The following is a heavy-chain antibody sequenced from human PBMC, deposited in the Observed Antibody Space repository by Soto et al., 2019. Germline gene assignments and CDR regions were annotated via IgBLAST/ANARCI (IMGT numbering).Heavy chain of an antibody. CDR2: INPKSGGT. V-gene: IGHV1-2*02. Sequence: ASVKVSCKASGYTFTVYYMHCVRQAPGQGLEWMGWINPKSGGTMYPQKFQGRVTMTWDTSISTAYMALTRLRSDDTAVYYCARDLAKGGGSAGFDYWGQGTLVTVSS. CDR3: ARDLAKGGGSAGFDY. D-gene: IGHD1-26*01. J-gene: IGHJ4*02. CDR1: GYTFTVYY.